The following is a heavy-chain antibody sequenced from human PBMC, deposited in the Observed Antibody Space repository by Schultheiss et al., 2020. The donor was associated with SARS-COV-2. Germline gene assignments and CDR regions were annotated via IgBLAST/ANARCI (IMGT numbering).Heavy chain of an antibody. V-gene: IGHV4-61*08. Sequence: SETLSLTCAVSGGSISSGGYYWSWIRQPPGKGLEWIGEINHSGSTNYNPSLKSRVTISVDTSKNQFSLKLSSVTAADTAVYYCARDACSGSFEGSDYWGQGTLVTVSS. D-gene: IGHD1-26*01. J-gene: IGHJ4*02. CDR2: INHSGST. CDR1: GGSISSGGYY. CDR3: ARDACSGSFEGSDY.